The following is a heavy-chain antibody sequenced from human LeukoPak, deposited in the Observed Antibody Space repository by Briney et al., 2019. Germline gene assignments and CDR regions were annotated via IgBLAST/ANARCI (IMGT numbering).Heavy chain of an antibody. V-gene: IGHV5-51*01. CDR3: ASHGYSYGSVLDY. J-gene: IGHJ4*02. CDR1: GYSFTSYW. D-gene: IGHD5-18*01. Sequence: EESLKISCKGSGYSFTSYWIGWVRQMPGKGLEWMGIIYPGDSDTRYSPSFQGQVTISADKSISTAYLQWSSLKASDTAMYYCASHGYSYGSVLDYWGQGTLVTVSS. CDR2: IYPGDSDT.